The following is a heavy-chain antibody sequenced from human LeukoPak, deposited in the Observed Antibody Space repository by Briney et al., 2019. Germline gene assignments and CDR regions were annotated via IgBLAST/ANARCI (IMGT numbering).Heavy chain of an antibody. D-gene: IGHD3-22*01. J-gene: IGHJ4*02. CDR2: IRYDGSNK. CDR1: GFTFTSYG. V-gene: IGHV3-30*02. CDR3: AKRGNYDSSGYYPLDH. Sequence: PGGSLRLSCAASGFTFTSYGMHWVRQAPGKGLEWVAFIRYDGSNKYYADSVKGRFTISRDNSKNTLYLQMNSLRAEDTAVYYCAKRGNYDSSGYYPLDHWGQGTLVTVSP.